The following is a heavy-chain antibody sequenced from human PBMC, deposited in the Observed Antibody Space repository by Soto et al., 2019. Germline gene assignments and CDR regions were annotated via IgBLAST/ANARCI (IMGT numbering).Heavy chain of an antibody. J-gene: IGHJ4*02. CDR2: ISSSSTLI. V-gene: IGHV3-21*01. CDR1: GFTFSSYS. Sequence: GGSLRLSCAASGFTFSSYSMSWVRQTPGKGLEWVSSISSSSTLIYYADSVKGRFTISRDNAKNSLYLQMNSLRAEDTAVYYCARTELGSYDSHNLDYWGQGTLVTVSS. CDR3: ARTELGSYDSHNLDY. D-gene: IGHD1-26*01.